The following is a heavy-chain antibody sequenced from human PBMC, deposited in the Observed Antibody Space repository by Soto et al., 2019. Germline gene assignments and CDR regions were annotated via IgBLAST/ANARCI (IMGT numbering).Heavy chain of an antibody. CDR2: ISGDGGSS. J-gene: IGHJ5*02. V-gene: IGHV3-23*01. CDR1: GFTFSDYA. Sequence: EVQLLESGGDLVQPGGSLRLSCAASGFTFSDYAMNWVRQAPGKGLEWVSSISGDGGSSYYADSVKGHFTISRDNSKNTLYLQMNNLRAEDTAVYYCAKGLRAVWNRYFDPWGQGTLVTVSS. D-gene: IGHD1-1*01. CDR3: AKGLRAVWNRYFDP.